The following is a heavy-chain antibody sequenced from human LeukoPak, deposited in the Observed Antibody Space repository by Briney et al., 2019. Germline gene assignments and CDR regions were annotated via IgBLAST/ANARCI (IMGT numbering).Heavy chain of an antibody. J-gene: IGHJ5*02. Sequence: PSETLSLTCTVSGGSTSSSSYYWGWIRQPPGKGLEWIGSIYYSGSTYYNPSLKSRVTISVETSKNQFSLKLKSVTAADTAVYYCARGGYYGSGNDFRFDPWGQGTLVTVSS. CDR3: ARGGYYGSGNDFRFDP. CDR1: GGSTSSSSYY. V-gene: IGHV4-39*07. CDR2: IYYSGST. D-gene: IGHD3-10*01.